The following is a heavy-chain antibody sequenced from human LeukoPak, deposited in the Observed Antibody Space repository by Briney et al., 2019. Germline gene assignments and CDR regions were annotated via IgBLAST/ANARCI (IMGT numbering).Heavy chain of an antibody. J-gene: IGHJ5*02. Sequence: GESLKITCKGSGYSFTSYWIGWVRQMPGKGLEWMGIIYPGDSDTRYSPSFQGQVTISADKSISTAYLQWSSLKASDTAMYYCARQSGWSVVAAQNWFDPWGQGTLVTVSS. CDR3: ARQSGWSVVAAQNWFDP. CDR2: IYPGDSDT. D-gene: IGHD2-15*01. CDR1: GYSFTSYW. V-gene: IGHV5-51*01.